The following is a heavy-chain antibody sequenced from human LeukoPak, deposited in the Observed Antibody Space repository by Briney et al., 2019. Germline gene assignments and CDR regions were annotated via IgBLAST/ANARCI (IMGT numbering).Heavy chain of an antibody. Sequence: ASVKVSCKASGYTFTSYAMHWVRQAPGQRLEWMGWINAGNGNTKYSQKFQGRVTITRDTSASTAYMELSSLRSEDTAVYYCAREDNYYGSSPYYFDYWGQGTLVTVSS. D-gene: IGHD3-10*01. CDR1: GYTFTSYA. CDR2: INAGNGNT. J-gene: IGHJ4*02. V-gene: IGHV1-3*01. CDR3: AREDNYYGSSPYYFDY.